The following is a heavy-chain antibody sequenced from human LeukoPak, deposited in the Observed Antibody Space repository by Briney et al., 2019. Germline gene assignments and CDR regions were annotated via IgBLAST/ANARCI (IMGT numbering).Heavy chain of an antibody. D-gene: IGHD4-23*01. J-gene: IGHJ4*02. CDR2: INPSGGST. CDR3: ARSYGGLQRIDY. CDR1: GYTFTSYY. V-gene: IGHV1-46*01. Sequence: ASVKVSCKASGYTFTSYYMHWVRQAPGQGLEWMGIINPSGGSTSYAQKFQGRVTMTRDMSTSTVYMELSSLRSEDTAVYYCARSYGGLQRIDYWGQGTLVTVSS.